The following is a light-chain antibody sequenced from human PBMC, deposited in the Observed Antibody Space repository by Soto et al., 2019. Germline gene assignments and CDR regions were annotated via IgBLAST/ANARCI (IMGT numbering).Light chain of an antibody. CDR3: AAWDDSLSAHYV. CDR1: SSNIGRNY. J-gene: IGLJ1*01. Sequence: QSVLTQPPSASGTPGQRVTISCSGSSSNIGRNYVYWYQQLPGTAPKLHIYRNNQRPSGVPDRFSGSKSGPSASLALSGLRSEAEADYYCAAWDDSLSAHYVFGTGTKVTVL. V-gene: IGLV1-47*01. CDR2: RNN.